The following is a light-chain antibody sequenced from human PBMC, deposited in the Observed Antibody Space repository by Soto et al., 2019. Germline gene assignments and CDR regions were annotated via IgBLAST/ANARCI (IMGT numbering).Light chain of an antibody. J-gene: IGLJ1*01. CDR3: AVWDDSQNGFFA. CDR2: DNN. CDR1: RSNIGSNA. Sequence: QSVLTQPPSASGAPGQRVTISSSGSRSNIGSNAVSWYQQLPGKAPKLLIYDNNQRPSGVPDRFSASKSGTSASLAISGLQSEDEADYYSAVWDDSQNGFFAFGTGTKVTVL. V-gene: IGLV1-44*01.